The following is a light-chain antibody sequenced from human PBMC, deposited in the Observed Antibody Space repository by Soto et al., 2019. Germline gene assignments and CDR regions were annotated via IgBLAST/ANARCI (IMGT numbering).Light chain of an antibody. V-gene: IGKV3-20*01. J-gene: IGKJ1*01. CDR1: QAVTSSY. CDR3: QQYGSSGT. Sequence: EIVLTQSPGTLSLSPGEGATLSCRASQAVTSSYLAWYQQKPGQAPSLLIYGASNRATGIPDRFSGSGSGTDFTLTISRLEPEDFAVYYCQQYGSSGTFGQGTKVDIK. CDR2: GAS.